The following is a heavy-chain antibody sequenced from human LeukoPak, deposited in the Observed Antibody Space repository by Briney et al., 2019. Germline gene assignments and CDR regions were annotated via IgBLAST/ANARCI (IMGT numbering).Heavy chain of an antibody. V-gene: IGHV4-4*07. D-gene: IGHD4-11*01. CDR3: ARHLGHSDYPLDC. CDR1: GGSISSYY. J-gene: IGHJ4*02. Sequence: SETLSLTCTVSGGSISSYYWSWIRQPAGKGLEWIGRIYTSGSTNYNPSLKSRVTISVDKSKNQFSLKLSSVTAADTAVYYCARHLGHSDYPLDCWGQGTLVTVSS. CDR2: IYTSGST.